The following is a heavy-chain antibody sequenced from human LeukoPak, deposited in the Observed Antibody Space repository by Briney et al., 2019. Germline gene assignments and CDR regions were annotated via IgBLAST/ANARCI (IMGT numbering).Heavy chain of an antibody. D-gene: IGHD2-2*01. CDR1: GFTFDDYG. J-gene: IGHJ5*02. Sequence: GRSLRLSCAASGFTFDDYGMSWVRQAPGKGLEWISGVNWNGGSTGYADSVKGRFTIPRDNAKNSLYLQMNSLRAEDTALYYCVRDRCSSTSCHDSPNWFDPWGQGTLVTVSS. V-gene: IGHV3-20*04. CDR3: VRDRCSSTSCHDSPNWFDP. CDR2: VNWNGGST.